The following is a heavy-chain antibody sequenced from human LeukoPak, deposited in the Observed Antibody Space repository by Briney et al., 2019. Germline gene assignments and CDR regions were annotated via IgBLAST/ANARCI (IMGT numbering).Heavy chain of an antibody. CDR2: IKKDGSET. J-gene: IGHJ4*02. Sequence: QSGGSLRLSCTASGFSISSYRMNWVRQAPGKGLEWVANIKKDGSETKYVDSLRGRFTISRDNSKDTLYLQMNSLRAEDTAVYYCAKASGSGTYYKSPFDYWGQGTLVTVSS. CDR1: GFSISSYR. V-gene: IGHV3-7*05. D-gene: IGHD3-10*01. CDR3: AKASGSGTYYKSPFDY.